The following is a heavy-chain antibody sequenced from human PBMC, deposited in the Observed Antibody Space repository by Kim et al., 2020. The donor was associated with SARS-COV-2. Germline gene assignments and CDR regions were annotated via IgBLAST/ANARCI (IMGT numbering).Heavy chain of an antibody. V-gene: IGHV3-30*02. Sequence: GGSLRLSCAASGFSFSDFAMHWVRQAPGKGLDWVAYIWYDGSNQYYEDSVKGRFTISRDNSKNTLFLEMDSLRAEDTAVYYCAKAGDYCRGGRCSSLTRAVDIWGQGTMVTVSS. J-gene: IGHJ3*02. CDR2: IWYDGSNQ. D-gene: IGHD2-15*01. CDR3: AKAGDYCRGGRCSSLTRAVDI. CDR1: GFSFSDFA.